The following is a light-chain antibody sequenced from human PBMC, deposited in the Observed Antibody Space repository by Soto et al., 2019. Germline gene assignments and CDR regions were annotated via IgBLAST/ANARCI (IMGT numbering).Light chain of an antibody. Sequence: DIQMTQSPSTLSASVGDRVTITCRASQSVSIWLAWYQQKPGKAPNLLIYKASTLETGVPSRFTGSGSGTEFTLTISSLRPDDVATYYCQQYHTFTTFGQGTKVEMK. CDR1: QSVSIW. J-gene: IGKJ1*01. CDR2: KAS. V-gene: IGKV1-5*03. CDR3: QQYHTFTT.